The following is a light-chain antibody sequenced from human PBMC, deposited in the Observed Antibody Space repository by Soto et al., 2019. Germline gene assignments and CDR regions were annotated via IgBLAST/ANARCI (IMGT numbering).Light chain of an antibody. CDR1: QGISNY. Sequence: DIQMTQSPSSLSASVGDTVTITCRASQGISNYLAWYQQKPGQVPNLLIYAASTLQSGVPSRFSGSRSGTDFDLTISSLRTEDGATYYCQKYNNAPRTFGQGTKVEI. V-gene: IGKV1-27*01. CDR3: QKYNNAPRT. J-gene: IGKJ1*01. CDR2: AAS.